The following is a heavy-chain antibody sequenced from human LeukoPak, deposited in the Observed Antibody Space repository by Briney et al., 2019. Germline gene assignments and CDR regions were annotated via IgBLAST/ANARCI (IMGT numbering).Heavy chain of an antibody. Sequence: PGGSLRLSCAASGFTFSDYYMSWIPQAPGKGLEWVSDISSSGSTIYYADSVKGRFTISRDNAKNSLYLQMNSLRAEDTAVYYCARDYYYDSSGYCDYWGQGTLVTVSS. CDR1: GFTFSDYY. V-gene: IGHV3-11*04. CDR3: ARDYYYDSSGYCDY. CDR2: ISSSGSTI. D-gene: IGHD3-22*01. J-gene: IGHJ4*02.